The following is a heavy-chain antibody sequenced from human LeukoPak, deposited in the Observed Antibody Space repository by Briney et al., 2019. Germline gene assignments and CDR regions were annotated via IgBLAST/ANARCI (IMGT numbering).Heavy chain of an antibody. J-gene: IGHJ4*02. V-gene: IGHV4-59*01. CDR1: GGSISSYY. Sequence: PAETLSLTCTVSGGSISSYYWSWIRQVPGKGLEWIGYVHYSGTSNYNPYLKSRVTISVDTSKNQFSLRLTSVNAADTAVYYCARGRGRDGDNLVSWSQGTLVTVSS. CDR2: VHYSGTS. CDR3: ARGRGRDGDNLVS. D-gene: IGHD5-24*01.